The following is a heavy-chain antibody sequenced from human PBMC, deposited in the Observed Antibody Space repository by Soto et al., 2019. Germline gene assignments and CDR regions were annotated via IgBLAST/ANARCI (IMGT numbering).Heavy chain of an antibody. CDR1: GFTFSSYG. D-gene: IGHD6-13*01. V-gene: IGHV3-30*18. J-gene: IGHJ4*02. Sequence: QVQLVESGGGVVQPGRSLRLSCAASGFTFSSYGMHWVRQAPGKGLEWVAVISYDGSNKYYADSVKGRFTISRDNSKITLYLQMNSLRAEDTAVYYCAKVYGIAAAGPFDYWGQGTLVTVSS. CDR3: AKVYGIAAAGPFDY. CDR2: ISYDGSNK.